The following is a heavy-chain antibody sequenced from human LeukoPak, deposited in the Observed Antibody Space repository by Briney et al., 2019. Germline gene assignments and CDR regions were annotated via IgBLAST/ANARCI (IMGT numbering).Heavy chain of an antibody. J-gene: IGHJ2*01. CDR1: GGSFSGYY. CDR2: INHSGST. CDR3: ARGRRSQRRHDYAVRWYFDL. V-gene: IGHV4-34*01. D-gene: IGHD4-17*01. Sequence: SETLSLTCAVYGGSFSGYYWSWIRQPPGKGLEWIGEINHSGSTNYNPSLKSRVTISVDTSKSQFSLKLSSVTAADTAVYYCARGRRSQRRHDYAVRWYFDLWGRGTLVTVSS.